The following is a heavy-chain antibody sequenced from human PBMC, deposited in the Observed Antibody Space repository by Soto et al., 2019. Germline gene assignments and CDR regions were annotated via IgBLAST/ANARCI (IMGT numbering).Heavy chain of an antibody. CDR3: ARRTGKGKLLDY. CDR1: GYGFTSYW. CDR2: IDPSDSYT. J-gene: IGHJ4*02. V-gene: IGHV5-10-1*01. D-gene: IGHD1-1*01. Sequence: GESLKISCKGSGYGFTSYWISWVRQMPGKGLEWMGRIDPSDSYTNYSPSFQGHVTISADKSISTAYLQWSSLKASDTAMYYCARRTGKGKLLDYWGKGTRVTVS.